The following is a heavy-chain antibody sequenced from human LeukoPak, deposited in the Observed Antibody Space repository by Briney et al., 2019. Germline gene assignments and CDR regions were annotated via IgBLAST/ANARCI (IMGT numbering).Heavy chain of an antibody. CDR3: ARRRISAAGMGYNWFDP. J-gene: IGHJ5*02. CDR1: GAAIASNY. CDR2: IYSSVTT. D-gene: IGHD6-13*01. Sequence: SETLSLTCTVSGAAIASNYGSWIRQPPGQGLEWIGYIYSSVTTNYNPSLKSRVTISVDTSKNQFSLKLSSVTAADTAVYYCARRRISAAGMGYNWFDPWGQGTLVTVSS. V-gene: IGHV4-4*09.